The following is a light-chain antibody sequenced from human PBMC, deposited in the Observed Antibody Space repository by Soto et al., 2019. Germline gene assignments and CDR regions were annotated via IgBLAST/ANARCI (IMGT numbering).Light chain of an antibody. CDR1: SGHSSYA. J-gene: IGLJ2*01. CDR2: LSSDGSH. Sequence: QPVLTQSPSASASLGASVKLTCTLSSGHSSYAIAWHQQQPEKGPRYLMKLSSDGSHSKGDGIPDRFSGSSSGAERYLTISSLQSEDEADDYCQNWDTGARVVFGGGTKLTVL. CDR3: QNWDTGARVV. V-gene: IGLV4-69*01.